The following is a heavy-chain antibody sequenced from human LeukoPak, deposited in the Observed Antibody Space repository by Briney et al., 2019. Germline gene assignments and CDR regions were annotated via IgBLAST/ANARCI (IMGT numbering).Heavy chain of an antibody. CDR2: IYTSGST. D-gene: IGHD3-10*01. V-gene: IGHV4-4*07. CDR1: GGSISSYY. CDR3: ARERRGVIIRAAFDI. J-gene: IGHJ3*02. Sequence: SETLSLTCTVSGGSISSYYRSWIPQPAGEGLEWIWRIYTSGSTNYNPSLKSRVTMSVDTSKNQSSLKMSYVTAADTAVYYCARERRGVIIRAAFDIRGQGTMVTVSS.